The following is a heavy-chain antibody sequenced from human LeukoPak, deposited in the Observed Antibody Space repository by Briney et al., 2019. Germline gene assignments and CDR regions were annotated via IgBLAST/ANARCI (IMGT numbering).Heavy chain of an antibody. CDR1: GYTFSSYD. V-gene: IGHV1-8*03. D-gene: IGHD6-19*01. CDR2: MNPHSGYT. J-gene: IGHJ4*02. CDR3: AKVAGSIDY. Sequence: ASVKVSCKASGYTFSSYDINWVRQATGQGLEWMGWMNPHSGYTGYAQRFQGRVTITRNTSISTAYMELSSLRSEDTAVYYCAKVAGSIDYWGQGTLVTVSS.